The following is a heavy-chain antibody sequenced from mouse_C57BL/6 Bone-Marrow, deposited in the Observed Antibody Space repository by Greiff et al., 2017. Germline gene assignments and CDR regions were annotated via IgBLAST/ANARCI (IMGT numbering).Heavy chain of an antibody. V-gene: IGHV1-9*01. CDR3: AEAWAWFAY. D-gene: IGHD4-1*01. CDR2: ILPGSGST. CDR1: GYTFTGYW. Sequence: QVQLQQSGAELMKPGASVKLSCKATGYTFTGYWIEWVKQRPGHGLEWIGEILPGSGSTNDNEKFKGKATFTADTSSNTAYMQLSSLTTEDSAIYYGAEAWAWFAYWGQGTLVTVSA. J-gene: IGHJ3*01.